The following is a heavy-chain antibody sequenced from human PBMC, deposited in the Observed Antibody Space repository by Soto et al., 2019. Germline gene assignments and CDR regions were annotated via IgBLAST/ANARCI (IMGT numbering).Heavy chain of an antibody. J-gene: IGHJ6*02. D-gene: IGHD3-16*01. Sequence: ASVKVSCKASGYTFTNYGSGISWVRQAPGQGLEWMGWISAHNGNTKNAQKLQGRVTMATDTSTSTAYMDLGSLTSDDTAVYYCAMVDNYVTPTPQDVWGQGTTVTV. CDR2: ISAHNGNT. V-gene: IGHV1-18*01. CDR3: AMVDNYVTPTPQDV. CDR1: GYTFTNYG.